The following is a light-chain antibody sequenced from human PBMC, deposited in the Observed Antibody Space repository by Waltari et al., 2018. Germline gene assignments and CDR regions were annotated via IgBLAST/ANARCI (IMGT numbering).Light chain of an antibody. CDR3: QQYNRWPPIT. Sequence: VMTQSPATLSVSPGERATLSCRASLSIADNLAWYQQKRGQAPRLLIYGASTRATSIPARFTGRGSGTDFTLTISSLQSEDSAVYYCQQYNRWPPITFGQGTRLEI. J-gene: IGKJ5*01. CDR2: GAS. CDR1: LSIADN. V-gene: IGKV3-15*01.